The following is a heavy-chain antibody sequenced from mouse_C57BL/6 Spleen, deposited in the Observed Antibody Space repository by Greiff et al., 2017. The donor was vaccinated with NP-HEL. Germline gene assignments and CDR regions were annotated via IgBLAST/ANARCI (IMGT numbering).Heavy chain of an antibody. CDR2: FHPYNDDT. J-gene: IGHJ1*03. D-gene: IGHD2-1*01. V-gene: IGHV1-47*01. CDR1: GYTFTTYP. CDR3: ARKVYYGKGDWYFYV. Sequence: QVQLQQSGAELVKPGASVKMSCKASGYTFTTYPIAWMTQNHGKSLEWIGTFHPYNDDTKYNEKFKGKATLTVEKSSSTVYLELSRLTSDDSAVYYGARKVYYGKGDWYFYVWGTGTTVTVSS.